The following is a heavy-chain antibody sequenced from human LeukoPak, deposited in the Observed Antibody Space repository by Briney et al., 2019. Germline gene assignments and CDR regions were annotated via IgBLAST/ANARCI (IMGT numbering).Heavy chain of an antibody. V-gene: IGHV3-23*01. J-gene: IGHJ5*02. CDR1: GFSFSSYA. CDR2: ISGSGGST. D-gene: IGHD2-15*01. CDR3: AKARGFCSGGSCYNPFDP. Sequence: PGGSLRLSCAASGFSFSSYAMSWVRQAPGQGLEWVSGISGSGGSTYYADFVKGRFTISRDNSKNTLYVQMNSLRAEDTAVYYCAKARGFCSGGSCYNPFDPWGQGTLVTVSS.